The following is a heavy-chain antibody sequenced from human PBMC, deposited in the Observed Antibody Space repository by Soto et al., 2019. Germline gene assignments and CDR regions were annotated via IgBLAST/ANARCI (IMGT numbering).Heavy chain of an antibody. V-gene: IGHV4-34*01. CDR1: CGSFSGYY. CDR3: ARLELLWFGEKDGMDV. D-gene: IGHD3-10*01. J-gene: IGHJ6*02. Sequence: PSDTLSLTCAVYCGSFSGYYWSWIRQPPGKGLEWIGEINHSGSTNYNPSLKSRVTISVDTSKNQFSLKLSSVTAADTAVYYCARLELLWFGEKDGMDVWGQGTTVTSP. CDR2: INHSGST.